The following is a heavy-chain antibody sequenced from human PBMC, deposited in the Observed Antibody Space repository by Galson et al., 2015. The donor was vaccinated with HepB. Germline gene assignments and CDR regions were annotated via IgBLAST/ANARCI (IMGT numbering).Heavy chain of an antibody. Sequence: SVKVSCKASGGTFSSYTISWVRQAPGQGLEWMGRIIPILGIANYAQKFQGRVTITADKSTSTAYMELSSLRSEDTAVYYCARCSSGLWGPFDYWGQGTLVTVSS. J-gene: IGHJ4*02. CDR3: ARCSSGLWGPFDY. CDR2: IIPILGIA. CDR1: GGTFSSYT. V-gene: IGHV1-69*02. D-gene: IGHD3-22*01.